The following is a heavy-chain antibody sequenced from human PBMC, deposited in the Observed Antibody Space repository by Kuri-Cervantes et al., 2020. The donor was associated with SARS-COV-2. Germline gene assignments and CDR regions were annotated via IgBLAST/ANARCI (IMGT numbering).Heavy chain of an antibody. Sequence: GGSLRLSCAASGFTFSAYNMNWVRQAPGKGLEWVSFISSGSTTKYYADSAMGRFTISRDNAKNSLSLQMNSLRVEDMAVYYCAREYTSSSPFESWGQGTLVTVSS. CDR3: AREYTSSSPFES. CDR2: ISSGSTTK. CDR1: GFTFSAYN. V-gene: IGHV3-48*04. D-gene: IGHD6-6*01. J-gene: IGHJ4*02.